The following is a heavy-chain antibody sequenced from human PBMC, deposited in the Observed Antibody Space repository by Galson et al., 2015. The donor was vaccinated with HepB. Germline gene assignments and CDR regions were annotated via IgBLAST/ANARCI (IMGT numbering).Heavy chain of an antibody. CDR1: GSTFSDYG. D-gene: IGHD4-17*01. CDR2: IWTDGSKQ. V-gene: IGHV3-33*01. J-gene: IGHJ6*02. CDR3: SRDAHGDSGVGVGMDV. Sequence: SLRLSCAASGSTFSDYGMHWVRQAPGKGLEWVAVIWTDGSKQYYADSVRGRFTISRDNSKNTLYLQMNSLRAEDTAVYYCSRDAHGDSGVGVGMDVWGQGTTVTVSS.